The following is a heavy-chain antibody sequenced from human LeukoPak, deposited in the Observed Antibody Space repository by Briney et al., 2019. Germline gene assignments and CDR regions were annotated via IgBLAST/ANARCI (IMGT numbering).Heavy chain of an antibody. CDR2: IYTSGST. V-gene: IGHV4-61*02. J-gene: IGHJ4*02. CDR1: GGSISSGSYY. CDR3: ARLGRGHYGSGSYYTPRGLDY. Sequence: SQTLSLTCTASGGSISSGSYYWSWIGPPAGKGLEWIRRIYTSGSTNYNPSLKSRVTISVDTSKNQFSLKLSSVTAADTAVYYCARLGRGHYGSGSYYTPRGLDYWGQGTLVTVSS. D-gene: IGHD3-10*01.